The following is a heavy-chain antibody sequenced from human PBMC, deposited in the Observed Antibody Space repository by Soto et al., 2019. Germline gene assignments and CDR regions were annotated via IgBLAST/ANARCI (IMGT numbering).Heavy chain of an antibody. V-gene: IGHV3-48*01. Sequence: GGSLRLSCAASGFTFSSYSMNWVRQAPGKGLEWVSYISSSSSTIYYADSVKGRFTISRDNAKNSLYPQMNSLRAEDTAVYYCARAKLRYFDWLELDAFDIWGQGTMVTVSS. CDR3: ARAKLRYFDWLELDAFDI. J-gene: IGHJ3*02. CDR1: GFTFSSYS. D-gene: IGHD3-9*01. CDR2: ISSSSSTI.